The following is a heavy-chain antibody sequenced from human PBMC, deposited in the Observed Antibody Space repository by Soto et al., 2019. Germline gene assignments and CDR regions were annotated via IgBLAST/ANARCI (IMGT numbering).Heavy chain of an antibody. CDR2: IYYSGST. CDR3: ARLYTGYEAFDY. V-gene: IGHV4-59*08. CDR1: GGSISSYY. Sequence: SETLSLTCTVSGGSISSYYWSWIRQPPGKGLEWIGYIYYSGSTYYNPSLKSRSTISIDTSKNQFFLDVDSVTAADTAVYYCARLYTGYEAFDYWGQGTLVTVSS. D-gene: IGHD5-12*01. J-gene: IGHJ4*02.